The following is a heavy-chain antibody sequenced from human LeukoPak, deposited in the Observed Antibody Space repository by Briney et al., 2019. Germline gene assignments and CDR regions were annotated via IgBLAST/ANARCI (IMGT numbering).Heavy chain of an antibody. Sequence: GASVKVSCKASGGTFIDYGFAWFQQAPGQGLEWMGRIVPVVEITNYAQPFHDRVTITADKTTSTTYMELSSLRSEDTAVYFCASFAWLSRATYSFALDVWGQGTTVAVSS. CDR1: GGTFIDYG. CDR2: IVPVVEIT. CDR3: ASFAWLSRATYSFALDV. D-gene: IGHD3-9*01. J-gene: IGHJ6*02. V-gene: IGHV1-69*04.